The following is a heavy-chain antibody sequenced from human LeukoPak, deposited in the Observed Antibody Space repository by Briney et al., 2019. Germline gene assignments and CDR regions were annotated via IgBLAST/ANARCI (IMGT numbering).Heavy chain of an antibody. J-gene: IGHJ3*02. D-gene: IGHD2-15*01. CDR2: IYYSGST. V-gene: IGHV4-59*01. CDR1: GGSINGYY. CDR3: ARAHDIVVVVAATHDAFDI. Sequence: SETLSLTCTVSGGSINGYYWSWIRQPPGKGLEWIGYIYYSGSTNYNPSLKSRVTISVDTSKNQFSLKLSSVTAADTAVYYCARAHDIVVVVAATHDAFDIWGQGTMVTVSS.